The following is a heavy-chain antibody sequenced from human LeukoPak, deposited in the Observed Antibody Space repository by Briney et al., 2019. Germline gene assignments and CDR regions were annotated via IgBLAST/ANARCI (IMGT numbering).Heavy chain of an antibody. V-gene: IGHV3-66*01. CDR1: GFLVSSKY. CDR3: VRVDDYGDYPYYFDS. D-gene: IGHD4-17*01. Sequence: PGGSLRLSCEASGFLVSSKYMSWVRQAPGKGLEWVSVIYSGGSTYYADSVKGRFTISRDNSKNTVYLQMNSLRAEDTAVYYCVRVDDYGDYPYYFDSWGQGTLVTVSS. J-gene: IGHJ4*02. CDR2: IYSGGST.